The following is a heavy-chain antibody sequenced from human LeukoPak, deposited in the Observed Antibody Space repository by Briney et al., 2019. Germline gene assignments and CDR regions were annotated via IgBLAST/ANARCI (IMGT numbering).Heavy chain of an antibody. J-gene: IGHJ4*02. V-gene: IGHV4-39*07. D-gene: IGHD1-26*01. Sequence: SETLSLTCSVSRGSIDSTNYYWAWIRQPPGKGLEWIGNIYYSGSTNYNPSLKSRVTISVDTSKNQFSLKLSSVTAADTAVYYCARAIEVGAMTPFDYWGQGTLVTVSS. CDR2: IYYSGST. CDR1: RGSIDSTNYY. CDR3: ARAIEVGAMTPFDY.